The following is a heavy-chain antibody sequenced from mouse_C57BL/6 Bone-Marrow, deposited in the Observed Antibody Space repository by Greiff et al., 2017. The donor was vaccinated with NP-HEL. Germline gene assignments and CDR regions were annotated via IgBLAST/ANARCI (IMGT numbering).Heavy chain of an antibody. J-gene: IGHJ2*01. Sequence: EVQLQQSGPGLVKPSQSLSLTCSVTGYSITSGYYWNWIRQFPGNKLEWMGYISYDGSNNYNPSLKNRISITRDTSKNQFFLKLNSVTTEDTATYYCARMGYGQKGDYWGQGTTLTVSS. CDR1: GYSITSGYY. V-gene: IGHV3-6*01. D-gene: IGHD1-1*02. CDR2: ISYDGSN. CDR3: ARMGYGQKGDY.